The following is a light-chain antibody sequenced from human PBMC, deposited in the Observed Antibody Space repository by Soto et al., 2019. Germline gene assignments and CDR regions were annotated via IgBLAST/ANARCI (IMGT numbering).Light chain of an antibody. J-gene: IGLJ1*01. CDR2: EVS. V-gene: IGLV2-14*01. Sequence: ALTQPASVSGSPGQSITISCTGTSSDVGGYNYVSWYQQHPGKAPKLMIYEVSNRPSGVSNRFSGSKSGNTASLTISGLQAEDEADYYCSSYISRSRVFGTGTKVTVL. CDR3: SSYISRSRV. CDR1: SSDVGGYNY.